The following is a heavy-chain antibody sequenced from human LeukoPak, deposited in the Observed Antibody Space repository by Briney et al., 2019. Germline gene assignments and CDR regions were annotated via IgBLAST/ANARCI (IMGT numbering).Heavy chain of an antibody. V-gene: IGHV3-53*01. CDR3: ARAIYLEYYYGMDV. CDR2: IYSGGST. D-gene: IGHD3-3*01. Sequence: GGSLRLSCAASGFTFAGYTMSWARQAPGKGLEWVSVIYSGGSTYYADSVKGRFTISRDNSKNTLYLQMNSLRAEDTAVYYCARAIYLEYYYGMDVWGQGTTVTVSS. CDR1: GFTFAGYT. J-gene: IGHJ6*02.